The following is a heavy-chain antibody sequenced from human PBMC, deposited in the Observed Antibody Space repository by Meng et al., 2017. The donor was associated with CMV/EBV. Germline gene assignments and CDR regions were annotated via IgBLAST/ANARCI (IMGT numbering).Heavy chain of an antibody. CDR2: ISSSTSYI. CDR3: ARPHQTSGYYESYYYYGMDV. V-gene: IGHV3-21*01. Sequence: GESLKISCAASGFTFSSYSMNWVRQAPGKGLEWVSSISSSTSYIYYADSAKGRFTISRYNAKNALYLQMNSLRAEDTAVYYCARPHQTSGYYESYYYYGMDVWGQGTTVTVSS. D-gene: IGHD3-3*01. J-gene: IGHJ6*02. CDR1: GFTFSSYS.